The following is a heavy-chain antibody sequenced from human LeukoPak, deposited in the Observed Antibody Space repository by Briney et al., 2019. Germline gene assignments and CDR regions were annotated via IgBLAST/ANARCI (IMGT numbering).Heavy chain of an antibody. D-gene: IGHD3-22*01. CDR2: IRYDGSNK. CDR1: GFTFSSYG. J-gene: IGHJ3*02. CDR3: AKDLRVVVITVRDAFDI. Sequence: PGGSLRLSCAASGFTFSSYGVHWVRQAPGKGLEWVAFIRYDGSNKYYADSVKGRFTISRDNSKNTLYLQMNSLRAEDTAVYYCAKDLRVVVITVRDAFDIWGQGTMVTVSS. V-gene: IGHV3-30*02.